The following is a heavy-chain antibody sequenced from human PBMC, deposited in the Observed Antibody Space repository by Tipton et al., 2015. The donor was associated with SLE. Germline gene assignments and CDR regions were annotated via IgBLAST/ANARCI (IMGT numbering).Heavy chain of an antibody. CDR3: AGTDETGGSPIVATTRVDY. D-gene: IGHD5-12*01. CDR1: GGSISSYY. CDR2: IYYSGST. V-gene: IGHV4-59*08. J-gene: IGHJ4*02. Sequence: LRLSCTVSGGSISSYYWSWIRQPPGKGLEWIGYIYYSGSTNYNPSLKSRVTISVDTSKNQFSLKLSSVTAADTAVYYCAGTDETGGSPIVATTRVDYWGQGTLVTISS.